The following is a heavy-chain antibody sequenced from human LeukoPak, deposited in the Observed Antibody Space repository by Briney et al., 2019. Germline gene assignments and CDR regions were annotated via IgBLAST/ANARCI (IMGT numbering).Heavy chain of an antibody. CDR1: GFTLSSYI. CDR3: ARDLYGAKMYYFDY. V-gene: IGHV3-21*01. J-gene: IGHJ4*02. Sequence: GGSLRLSCAASGFTLSSYIMNWVRQAPGKGLEWVSSISSSSSYIYYADSVKGRFTISRDNAKNSLYLQMNSLRAEDTAVYYCARDLYGAKMYYFDYWGQGTLVTVSS. D-gene: IGHD4-17*01. CDR2: ISSSSSYI.